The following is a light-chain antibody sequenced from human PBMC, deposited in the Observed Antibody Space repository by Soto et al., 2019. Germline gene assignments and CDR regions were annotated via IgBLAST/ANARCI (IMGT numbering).Light chain of an antibody. CDR2: EVS. V-gene: IGLV2-23*02. J-gene: IGLJ1*01. CDR1: SSDVGSYNL. CDR3: CSYAGSNDV. Sequence: QSALTQPASVSGSPGQSITISCTGTSSDVGSYNLVSWYQQHPGKAPKLMIYEVSKRPSGVSNRFSGSKSGNTASLTISGLQAEDEADYYCCSYAGSNDVFGTGTRSPS.